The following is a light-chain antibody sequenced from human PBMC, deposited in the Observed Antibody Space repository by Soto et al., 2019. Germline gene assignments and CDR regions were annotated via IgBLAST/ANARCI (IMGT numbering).Light chain of an antibody. J-gene: IGKJ1*01. CDR3: QHYATSPGA. CDR1: QSVSTNY. CDR2: GAS. V-gene: IGKV3-20*01. Sequence: EIVLTQSPGTLSLSPGERATLSCRASQSVSTNYLAWYQQKPGQAPRLLIYGASSRATGIPDRFGGSGSGTDFTLTTSRLEPEDFAVYYCQHYATSPGAFGRGAKVEI.